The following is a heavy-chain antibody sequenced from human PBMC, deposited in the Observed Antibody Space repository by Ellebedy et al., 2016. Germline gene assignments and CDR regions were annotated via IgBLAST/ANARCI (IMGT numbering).Heavy chain of an antibody. J-gene: IGHJ2*01. CDR3: ARDGVECSSNSCSPYWYFDL. CDR2: IYHSGST. D-gene: IGHD6-13*01. V-gene: IGHV4-31*03. Sequence: SQTLSLTXTVSGGSISSAGYYWTWIRQHPGKGLEWTGYIYHSGSTHYNPSLKSRVIISLDMSKNQLSLKLSSVTAADTAVYYCARDGVECSSNSCSPYWYFDLWGRGTLVTVSS. CDR1: GGSISSAGYY.